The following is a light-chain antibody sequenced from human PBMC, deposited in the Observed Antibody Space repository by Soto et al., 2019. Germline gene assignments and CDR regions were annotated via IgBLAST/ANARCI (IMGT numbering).Light chain of an antibody. Sequence: DIQMTQSPSTLSASVGDRVTITCRASQSISSWLAWYQQKPGIAPKLLIYDASSLESGVPSRFSGSGSGTEFTLTISSLQPDDVATYYCQQHNSYSPWTFGQGTKVEIK. J-gene: IGKJ1*01. CDR1: QSISSW. V-gene: IGKV1-5*01. CDR3: QQHNSYSPWT. CDR2: DAS.